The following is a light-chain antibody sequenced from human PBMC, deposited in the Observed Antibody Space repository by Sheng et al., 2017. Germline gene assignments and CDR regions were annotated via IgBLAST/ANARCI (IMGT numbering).Light chain of an antibody. CDR3: QTWGTGIGI. CDR2: INTDGSH. CDR1: SGHNDYA. Sequence: QLVLTQAPSASASLGASVKLTCTLNSGHNDYAIAWHQQQPRKGPRYLMKINTDGSHTKGDGIPARFLGSKSGAERYLTISSLQSEDEAVYYCQTWGTGIGIFGGGTRLTVL. J-gene: IGLJ2*01. V-gene: IGLV4-69*01.